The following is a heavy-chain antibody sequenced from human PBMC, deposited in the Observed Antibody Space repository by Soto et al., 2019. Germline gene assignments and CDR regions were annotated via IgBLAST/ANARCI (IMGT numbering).Heavy chain of an antibody. Sequence: GASVKVSCKASGYTFTSYGISWLRHAPGQGLEWMGWISAYNGNTNYAQKLQGRVTMTTDTSTSTAYMELRSLRSDDTAVYYCARPPDGDSWYFDLRGRGTLVTVSS. CDR1: GYTFTSYG. J-gene: IGHJ2*01. D-gene: IGHD4-17*01. CDR2: ISAYNGNT. CDR3: ARPPDGDSWYFDL. V-gene: IGHV1-18*01.